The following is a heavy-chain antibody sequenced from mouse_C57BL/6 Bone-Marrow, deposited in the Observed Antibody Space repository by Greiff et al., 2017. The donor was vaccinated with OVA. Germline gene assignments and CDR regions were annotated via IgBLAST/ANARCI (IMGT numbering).Heavy chain of an antibody. J-gene: IGHJ2*01. CDR1: GYTFTSYW. V-gene: IGHV1-61*01. CDR3: ARVATVVYFDY. D-gene: IGHD1-1*01. Sequence: QVQLQQPGAELVRPGSSVKLSCKASGYTFTSYWMDWVKQRPGQGLEWIGNIYPSDSETHYNQKFKDKATLTVDKSSSTAYMQLSSLTSEDSAVYYCARVATVVYFDYGGKGTTLTVSS. CDR2: IYPSDSET.